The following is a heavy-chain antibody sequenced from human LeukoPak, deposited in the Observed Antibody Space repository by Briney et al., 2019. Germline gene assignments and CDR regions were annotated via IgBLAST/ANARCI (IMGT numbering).Heavy chain of an antibody. J-gene: IGHJ4*02. CDR3: ARDRQGSTIDY. V-gene: IGHV4-39*07. CDR2: IHYSGRT. Sequence: SETLSLTCTVSGGSISTSSYSWGWVRQPPGRGLECIGSIHYSGRTYYNPSLKSRVTISVDRSKNQFSLKLSSVTAADTAVYYCARDRQGSTIDYWGQGTLVTVSS. CDR1: GGSISTSSYS.